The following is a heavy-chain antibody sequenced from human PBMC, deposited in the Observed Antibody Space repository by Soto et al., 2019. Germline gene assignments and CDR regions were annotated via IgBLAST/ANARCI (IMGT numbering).Heavy chain of an antibody. CDR1: GDSISSGGFY. CDR3: AGYGDCTRTRCGVDY. V-gene: IGHV4-31*03. D-gene: IGHD2-2*01. J-gene: IGHJ4*02. CDR2: ISYSGNT. Sequence: QVQLQESGPGLVKPSQTLSLTCSVSGDSISSGGFYWTRIRQHPGKGLEWIGYISYSGNTYSNPSLRGRVTMSADTSKNQFSLKLGSVTAADTAVYYCAGYGDCTRTRCGVDYWAQGTLVTVSS.